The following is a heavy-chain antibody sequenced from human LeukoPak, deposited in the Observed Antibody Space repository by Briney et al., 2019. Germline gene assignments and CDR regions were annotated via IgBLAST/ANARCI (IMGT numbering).Heavy chain of an antibody. CDR2: IRYDGSHK. D-gene: IGHD6-19*01. V-gene: IGHV3-30*02. CDR1: GFTFNTYG. Sequence: PGGSLRLSCAASGFTFNTYGMHWVRQAPGKGLEWVAFIRYDGSHKYYADSVKGRFTISRDNSKNTLFLQMNGLRAEDTAVYFCAICRRYSSGWCNWLDPWGQGTHVTVSS. CDR3: AICRRYSSGWCNWLDP. J-gene: IGHJ5*02.